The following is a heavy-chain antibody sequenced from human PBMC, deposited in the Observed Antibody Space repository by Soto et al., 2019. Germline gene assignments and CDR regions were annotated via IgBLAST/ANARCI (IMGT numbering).Heavy chain of an antibody. V-gene: IGHV2-5*02. D-gene: IGHD2-15*01. Sequence: QITLKESGPTLVKPTQTLTLTCTFSGFSVSTSGVGVAWIRQPPGKALEWLALIYWDDDKRYSPFLQSRVTITTDPSKHQVVLTMPNMDPVDTATYYCEHKGGRGAGMDVWGPGTTVTVSS. CDR1: GFSVSTSGVG. J-gene: IGHJ6*02. CDR2: IYWDDDK. CDR3: EHKGGRGAGMDV.